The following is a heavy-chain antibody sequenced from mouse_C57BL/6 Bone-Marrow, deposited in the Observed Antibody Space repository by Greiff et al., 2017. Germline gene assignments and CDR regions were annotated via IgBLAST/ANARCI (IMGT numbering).Heavy chain of an antibody. Sequence: EVQVVESGGGLVQPGGSLKLSCAASGFTFSDYYMYWVRQTPEKRLEWVAYISNGGGSTYYPDTVKGRFTISRDNAKNTLYLQMSRLKSEDTAMYYCARHRELLFDYWGQGTTLTVSS. D-gene: IGHD1-1*01. CDR3: ARHRELLFDY. V-gene: IGHV5-12*01. J-gene: IGHJ2*01. CDR1: GFTFSDYY. CDR2: ISNGGGST.